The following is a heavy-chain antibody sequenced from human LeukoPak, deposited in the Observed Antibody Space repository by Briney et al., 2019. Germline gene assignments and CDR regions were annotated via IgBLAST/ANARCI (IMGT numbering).Heavy chain of an antibody. V-gene: IGHV3-23*01. J-gene: IGHJ6*03. CDR1: GFTFSTYA. CDR3: AKDSSSYDWGYMDV. CDR2: IGGSDGRT. Sequence: GGSLRLSCAASGFTFSTYAMSWVRQAPGKGLEWVSLIGGSDGRTRYADSVKGRFTISRNNSKNTLYLEMNSLRAEDTAVYYCAKDSSSYDWGYMDVWGKGTTVTISS. D-gene: IGHD3-22*01.